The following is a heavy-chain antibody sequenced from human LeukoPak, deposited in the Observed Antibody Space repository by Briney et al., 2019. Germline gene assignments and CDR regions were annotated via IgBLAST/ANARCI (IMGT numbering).Heavy chain of an antibody. CDR2: IHYSGST. V-gene: IGHV4-28*01. CDR1: GYSISSSNW. J-gene: IGHJ4*02. CDR3: ATFSGGSHFGYFDY. Sequence: SETLSLTCAVSGYSISSSNWWGWIRQPPGKGLEWIGYIHYSGSTYYSPSLKSRVTMSVDTSKNQFSLKLSSVTAADTAVYYCATFSGGSHFGYFDYWGQGTLVTVSS. D-gene: IGHD1-26*01.